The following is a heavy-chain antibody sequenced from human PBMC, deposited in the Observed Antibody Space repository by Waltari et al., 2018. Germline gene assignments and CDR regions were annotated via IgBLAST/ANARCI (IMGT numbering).Heavy chain of an antibody. CDR1: GYTFTSYD. J-gene: IGHJ4*02. D-gene: IGHD6-13*01. CDR3: ARVGSSSWYLGY. V-gene: IGHV1-8*03. Sequence: QVQLVQSGAEVKKPGASVKVSCKASGYTFTSYDLNGVRQATGQGLEWMGWMNPNSGNTGYAQKFQGRVTITRNTSISTAYMELSSLRSEDTAVYYCARVGSSSWYLGYWGQGTLVTVSS. CDR2: MNPNSGNT.